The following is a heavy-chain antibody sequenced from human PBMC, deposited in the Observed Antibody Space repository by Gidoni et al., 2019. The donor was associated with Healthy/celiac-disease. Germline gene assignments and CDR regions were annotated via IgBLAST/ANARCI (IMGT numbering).Heavy chain of an antibody. D-gene: IGHD2-2*01. CDR2: IYHSGST. V-gene: IGHV4-4*02. J-gene: IGHJ5*02. CDR3: AGRLVYCSSTSCSNWFDP. CDR1: AGSIISSNW. Sequence: QVQLQESGPGLVKPSGTLSLTCAVSAGSIISSNWWSWVRQPPGKGLEWIGEIYHSGSTNYNPSLKSRVTISVDKSKNQFSLKLSSVTAADTAVYYCAGRLVYCSSTSCSNWFDPWGQGTLVTVSS.